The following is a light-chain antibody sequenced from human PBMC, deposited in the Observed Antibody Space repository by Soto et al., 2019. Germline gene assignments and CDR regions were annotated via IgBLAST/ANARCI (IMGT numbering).Light chain of an antibody. J-gene: IGKJ2*01. CDR3: QQYYTNPQDT. CDR1: QSVLNSSNNRNY. CDR2: WAS. V-gene: IGKV4-1*01. Sequence: DIVMTQSPDSLAVSLGERATINCKSSQSVLNSSNNRNYLAWYQQKPGQPPKLLIYWASTRESGVPDRFSGSGSGKDFTLTISSLQAEDVAVYYCQQYYTNPQDTFGQGTKLEIK.